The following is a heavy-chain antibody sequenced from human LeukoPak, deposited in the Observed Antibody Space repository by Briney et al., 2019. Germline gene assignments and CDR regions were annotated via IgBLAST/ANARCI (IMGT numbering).Heavy chain of an antibody. CDR2: ISAYNGNT. V-gene: IGHV1-18*01. J-gene: IGHJ4*02. D-gene: IGHD4-17*01. Sequence: WASVKVSCKASGYTFTSYGISWVRQAPGQGLEWMGWISAYNGNTNYAQKLQGRVTMTTDTSTSTAYMELRSLRSDDTAVYYCAREPTTVTTDASFDYWGQGTLVTVSS. CDR1: GYTFTSYG. CDR3: AREPTTVTTDASFDY.